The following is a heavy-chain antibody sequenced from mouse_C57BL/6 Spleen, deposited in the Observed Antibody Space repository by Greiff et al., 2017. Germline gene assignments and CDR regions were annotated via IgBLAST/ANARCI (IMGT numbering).Heavy chain of an antibody. Sequence: EVQLQQSGAELVKPGASVKLSCTASGFNIKDYYMHWVKQRTEQGLEWIGRIDPEDGETTYAPKFQGKATITADTSSNTAYLQLSSLTSEDTAVYYCARGLTGRAWLAYWGQGTLVTVSA. CDR2: IDPEDGET. CDR1: GFNIKDYY. CDR3: ARGLTGRAWLAY. D-gene: IGHD4-1*01. V-gene: IGHV14-2*01. J-gene: IGHJ3*01.